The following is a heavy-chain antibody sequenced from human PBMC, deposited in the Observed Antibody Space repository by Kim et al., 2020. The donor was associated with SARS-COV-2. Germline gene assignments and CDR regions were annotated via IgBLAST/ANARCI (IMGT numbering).Heavy chain of an antibody. D-gene: IGHD3-22*01. V-gene: IGHV1-3*01. CDR3: ARRGRDSSGYGDPRPVYYYYMDV. CDR2: INAGNGNT. CDR1: GYTFTSYA. Sequence: ASVKVSCKASGYTFTSYAMHWVRQAPGQRLEWMGWINAGNGNTKYSQKFQGRVTITRDTSASTAYMELSSLRSEDTAVYYCARRGRDSSGYGDPRPVYYYYMDVWGKGTTVTVSS. J-gene: IGHJ6*03.